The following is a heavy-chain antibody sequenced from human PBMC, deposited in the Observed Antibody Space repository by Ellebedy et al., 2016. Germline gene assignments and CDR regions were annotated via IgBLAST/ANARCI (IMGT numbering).Heavy chain of an antibody. D-gene: IGHD1-1*01. CDR3: AKWNGGWYAFDV. J-gene: IGHJ3*01. CDR1: GGSVSSDY. Sequence: SETLSLTCNVSGGSVSSDYWNWIRRPPGKGLEWIGYVFHTGTTNYNPYLKSRVTMSVDTSKRQFSLRLSSVTAADTAVYYCAKWNGGWYAFDVWGQGAMVTVSS. V-gene: IGHV4-59*02. CDR2: VFHTGTT.